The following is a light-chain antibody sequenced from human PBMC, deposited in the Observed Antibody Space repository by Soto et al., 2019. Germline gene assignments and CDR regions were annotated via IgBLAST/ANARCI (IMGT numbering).Light chain of an antibody. CDR1: SSDIGAYNY. V-gene: IGLV2-14*01. J-gene: IGLJ1*01. CDR2: EVS. Sequence: QSALTQPASVSGSPGQSISISCTGTSSDIGAYNYVSWYQQHPGKAPKLMIYEVSYRPSGVSNRFSGSKSGNTASLTISGPQAEDEADYYCSSYTSISIPYVFGTGTKVTVL. CDR3: SSYTSISIPYV.